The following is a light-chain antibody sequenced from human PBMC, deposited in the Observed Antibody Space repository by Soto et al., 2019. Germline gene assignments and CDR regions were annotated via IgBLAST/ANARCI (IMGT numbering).Light chain of an antibody. Sequence: AIRMTQSPSSLSASTGERVTITCRASQGISSYLAWYQQKPGKAPKLLIYAASTLQSGVPSRFSGSGSGTEFTLSISSLQPDDFATYYCQQYNSYPITFGQGTRLEIK. CDR2: AAS. V-gene: IGKV1-8*01. CDR1: QGISSY. CDR3: QQYNSYPIT. J-gene: IGKJ5*01.